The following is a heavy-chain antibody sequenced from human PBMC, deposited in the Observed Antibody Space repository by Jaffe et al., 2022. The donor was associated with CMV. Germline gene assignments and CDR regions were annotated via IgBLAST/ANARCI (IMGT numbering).Heavy chain of an antibody. V-gene: IGHV3-48*03. CDR3: ARDIFRRSYDY. J-gene: IGHJ4*02. Sequence: EVQLVESGGGLVQPGGSLRLSCAASGFTFSSYEMNWVRQAPGKGLEWVSYISSSGSTIYYADSVKGRFTISRDNAKNSLYLQMNSLRAEDTAVYYCARDIFRRSYDYWGQGTLVTVSS. CDR1: GFTFSSYE. CDR2: ISSSGSTI.